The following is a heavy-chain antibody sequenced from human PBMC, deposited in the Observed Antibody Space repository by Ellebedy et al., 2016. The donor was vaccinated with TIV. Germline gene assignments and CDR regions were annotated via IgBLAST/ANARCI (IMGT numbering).Heavy chain of an antibody. Sequence: GESLKISCAASGFTFSSYSMNWVRQAPGKGLEWVSSISSSSSYIYYADSVKGRFTISRDNAKNSLFLQMDSLRAEDTAVYYCARDPFSGRYTGEADSWGQGTLVTVSS. CDR1: GFTFSSYS. CDR2: ISSSSSYI. J-gene: IGHJ4*02. V-gene: IGHV3-21*06. D-gene: IGHD5-12*01. CDR3: ARDPFSGRYTGEADS.